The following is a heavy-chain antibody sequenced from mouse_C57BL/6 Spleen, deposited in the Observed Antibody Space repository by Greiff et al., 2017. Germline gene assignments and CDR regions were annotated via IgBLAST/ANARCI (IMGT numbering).Heavy chain of an antibody. J-gene: IGHJ4*01. D-gene: IGHD2-1*01. V-gene: IGHV1-76*01. CDR2: IYPGSGNT. CDR1: GYTFTDYY. CDR3: ARWDLLFYAMDY. Sequence: VKLQESGAELVRPGASVKLSCKASGYTFTDYYINWVKQRPGQGLEWIARIYPGSGNTYYNEKFKGKATLTAETSSSIAYMQLSSLKSEDSAVYFCARWDLLFYAMDYWGQGTSVTVSS.